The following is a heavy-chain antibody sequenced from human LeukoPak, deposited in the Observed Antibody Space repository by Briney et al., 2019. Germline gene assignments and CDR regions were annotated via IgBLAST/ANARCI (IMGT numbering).Heavy chain of an antibody. CDR2: IIPILGIA. CDR1: GGTFSSYT. D-gene: IGHD3-16*01. J-gene: IGHJ4*02. CDR3: AVLGGGSRDY. Sequence: GSSVKVSCKASGGTFSSYTISWVRQAPGQGLEWMGGIIPILGIANYAQKFQGRVTITADKSTSTAYMELSSLRSEDTAVYYCAVLGGGSRDYWGQGTLVTVSS. V-gene: IGHV1-69*02.